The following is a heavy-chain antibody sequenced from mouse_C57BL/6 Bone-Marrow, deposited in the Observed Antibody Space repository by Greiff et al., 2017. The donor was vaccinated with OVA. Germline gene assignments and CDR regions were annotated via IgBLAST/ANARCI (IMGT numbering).Heavy chain of an antibody. Sequence: QVQLQQPGAELVKPGASVKLSCKASGYTFTSYWMQWVKQRPGQGLEWIGEIDPSDSYTTYNQKFKGKATLTVDTSSSTAYMQLSSLTSEDSAVYYCARWGYDYDWFAYWGQGTLVTVSA. CDR2: IDPSDSYT. J-gene: IGHJ3*01. CDR3: ARWGYDYDWFAY. D-gene: IGHD2-4*01. V-gene: IGHV1-50*01. CDR1: GYTFTSYW.